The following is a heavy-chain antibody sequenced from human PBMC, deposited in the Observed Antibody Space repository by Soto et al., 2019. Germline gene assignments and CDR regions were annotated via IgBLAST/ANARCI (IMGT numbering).Heavy chain of an antibody. Sequence: ASVKVSCKASGYSFTSYDVNWVRQATGQGHERIGWMNPNSGNTAFAQKFQGRVTMTRDTPISTAYMELSGLRSEDTAVYYCARYPYTSYCSDGSCSYDAFDIWGQGTVVTVSS. CDR3: ARYPYTSYCSDGSCSYDAFDI. D-gene: IGHD2-15*01. CDR1: GYSFTSYD. CDR2: MNPNSGNT. J-gene: IGHJ3*02. V-gene: IGHV1-8*01.